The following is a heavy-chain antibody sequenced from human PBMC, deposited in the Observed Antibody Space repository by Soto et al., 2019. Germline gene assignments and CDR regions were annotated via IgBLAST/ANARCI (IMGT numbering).Heavy chain of an antibody. CDR3: ARSGSYYSLFDY. D-gene: IGHD1-26*01. V-gene: IGHV1-69*06. Sequence: SVKVSCKASGGTFSSYAISWVRQAPGQGLEWMGGIIPIFGTANYAQKFQGRVAITADKSTSTAYMELSSLRSEDTAVYYCARSGSYYSLFDYWGQGTLVTVSS. CDR2: IIPIFGTA. J-gene: IGHJ4*02. CDR1: GGTFSSYA.